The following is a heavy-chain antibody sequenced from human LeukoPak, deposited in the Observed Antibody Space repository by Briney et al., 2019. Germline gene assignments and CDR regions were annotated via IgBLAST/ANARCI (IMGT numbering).Heavy chain of an antibody. Sequence: ASVKVSCKVSGYTLTELSMHWVRQAPGKGLEWMGGFDPEDGETIYAQKFQGRVTMTEDTSTDTAYMELSSLRSEDTAVYYCATVTFSKYQLLYRAEYFQHWGQGTLVTVSS. CDR1: GYTLTELS. D-gene: IGHD2-2*02. CDR3: ATVTFSKYQLLYRAEYFQH. J-gene: IGHJ1*01. CDR2: FDPEDGET. V-gene: IGHV1-24*01.